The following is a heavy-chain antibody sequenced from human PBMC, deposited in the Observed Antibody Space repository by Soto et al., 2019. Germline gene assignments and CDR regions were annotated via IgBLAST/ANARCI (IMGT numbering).Heavy chain of an antibody. CDR3: ARGKGLPFDY. J-gene: IGHJ4*02. CDR2: IYYSGST. Sequence: SETLSLTCTVSGGSISSYYWSWIRQPPGKGLEWIGYIYYSGSTNYNPSLKSRVTISVDTSKNQFSLKLSSVTAADTAVYYCARGKGLPFDYWGQGTLVTVSS. CDR1: GGSISSYY. V-gene: IGHV4-59*01.